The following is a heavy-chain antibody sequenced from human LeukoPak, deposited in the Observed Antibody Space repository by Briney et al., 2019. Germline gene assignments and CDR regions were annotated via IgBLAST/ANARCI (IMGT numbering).Heavy chain of an antibody. CDR1: GYTFTNLG. J-gene: IGHJ3*02. CDR2: INPNSGGT. CDR3: ARVGIAAAGRVGAFDI. Sequence: ASVKVSCKASGYTFTNLGISWVRQAPGQGLEWMGWINPNSGGTNYAQKFQGRVTMTRDTSISTAYMELSRLRSDDTAVYYCARVGIAAAGRVGAFDIWGQGTMVTVSS. D-gene: IGHD6-13*01. V-gene: IGHV1-2*02.